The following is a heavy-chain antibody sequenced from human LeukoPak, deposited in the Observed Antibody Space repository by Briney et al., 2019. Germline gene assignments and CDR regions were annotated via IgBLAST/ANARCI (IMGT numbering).Heavy chain of an antibody. CDR3: ARGGYSYGPAPFDY. D-gene: IGHD5-18*01. CDR1: GFTVSSTY. J-gene: IGHJ4*02. Sequence: GGSLRFSCAASGFTVSSTYMSWVRQAPGKGLEWVSAISGSGGSTYYADSVKGRFTISRDNSKNTLYLQMNSLRAEDTAVYYCARGGYSYGPAPFDYWGQGTLVTVSS. V-gene: IGHV3-23*01. CDR2: ISGSGGST.